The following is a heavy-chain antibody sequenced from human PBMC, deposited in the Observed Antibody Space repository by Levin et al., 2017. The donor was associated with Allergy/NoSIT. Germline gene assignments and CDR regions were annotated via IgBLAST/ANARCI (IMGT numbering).Heavy chain of an antibody. CDR2: IKQDGSEK. CDR1: GFTFSSYW. D-gene: IGHD6-13*01. Sequence: ETLSLTCAASGFTFSSYWMSWVRQAPGKGLEWVANIKQDGSEKYYVDSVKGRFTISRDNAKNSLYLQMNSLRAEDTAVYYCARDGGSSWSYYYGMDVWGQGTTVTVSS. J-gene: IGHJ6*02. CDR3: ARDGGSSWSYYYGMDV. V-gene: IGHV3-7*01.